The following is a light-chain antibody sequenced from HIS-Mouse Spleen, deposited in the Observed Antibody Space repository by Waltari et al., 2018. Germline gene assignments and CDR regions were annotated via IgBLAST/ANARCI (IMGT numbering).Light chain of an antibody. CDR3: YSTDSSGNHRV. CDR2: EDS. Sequence: SYELTQPPSVSVSPGQTARITCSGDALPKKYAYWYQQKSGQAPVLVIYEDSKRPYGIPERLSGPSSGRMATLTISGAQVEDEADYYCYSTDSSGNHRVFGGGTKLTVL. CDR1: ALPKKY. V-gene: IGLV3-10*01. J-gene: IGLJ3*02.